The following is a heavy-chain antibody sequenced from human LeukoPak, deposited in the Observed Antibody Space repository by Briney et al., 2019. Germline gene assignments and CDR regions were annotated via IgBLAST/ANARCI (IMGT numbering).Heavy chain of an antibody. V-gene: IGHV1-18*04. J-gene: IGHJ4*02. Sequence: ASVKVSCKASGCTFTSDGISWVRQAPGQGLEWLGWISAYNGNTNYAQKLQGRVTMTTDISTSTAYMELRSLRSDDTAVYYCARESYYYGSGSYDDFDYWGQGTLVTVSS. CDR1: GCTFTSDG. D-gene: IGHD3-10*01. CDR2: ISAYNGNT. CDR3: ARESYYYGSGSYDDFDY.